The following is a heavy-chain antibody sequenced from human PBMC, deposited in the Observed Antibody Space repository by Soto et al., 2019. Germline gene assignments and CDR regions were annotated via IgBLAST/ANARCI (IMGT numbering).Heavy chain of an antibody. V-gene: IGHV6-1*01. Sequence: PSQTLSLTCAISGDSVSSNSAAWNWIRQSPSRGLEWLGRTYYRSKWYNDYAVSVKSRITINPDTSKNQFSLQLNSVTPEDTAVYYCARESDPLGYCSSTSCPYQYWGQGTLVTVSS. CDR2: TYYRSKWYN. CDR1: GDSVSSNSAA. CDR3: ARESDPLGYCSSTSCPYQY. J-gene: IGHJ4*02. D-gene: IGHD2-2*01.